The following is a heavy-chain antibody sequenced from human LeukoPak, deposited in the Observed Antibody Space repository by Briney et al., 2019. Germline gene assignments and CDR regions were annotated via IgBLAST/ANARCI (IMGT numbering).Heavy chain of an antibody. D-gene: IGHD6-19*01. J-gene: IGHJ4*02. CDR2: ISHDGSNN. CDR3: ASYNSGWTSFDY. Sequence: GGSLRLSCAASGFTFSNYGMHWVRQAPGKGLEWVVVISHDGSNNNYADSVKGRFTISRDNSKNSLSLQMNSLRAEDTAVYYCASYNSGWTSFDYWGQGALVTVSS. CDR1: GFTFSNYG. V-gene: IGHV3-30*03.